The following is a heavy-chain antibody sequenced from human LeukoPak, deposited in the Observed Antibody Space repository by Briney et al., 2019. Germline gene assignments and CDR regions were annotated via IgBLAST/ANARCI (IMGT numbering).Heavy chain of an antibody. J-gene: IGHJ4*02. V-gene: IGHV5-51*01. CDR3: ARHRGDYGGNPSYFDY. D-gene: IGHD4-23*01. CDR2: IYPGDSDT. CDR1: GYSFTSYW. Sequence: GESLKISCKGSGYSFTSYWIGWVRQMPGKGLEWMGIIYPGDSDTRYSPSFQGQVTISADKSISTAYLQWSSLKASDTAMYYCARHRGDYGGNPSYFDYWGQGTLVTVSS.